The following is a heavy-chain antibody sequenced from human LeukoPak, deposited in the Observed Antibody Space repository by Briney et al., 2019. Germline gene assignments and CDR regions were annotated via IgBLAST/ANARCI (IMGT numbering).Heavy chain of an antibody. CDR1: DGSISSYY. CDR3: ARTYDTMIGQEDAFDI. J-gene: IGHJ3*02. CDR2: IYYSGST. D-gene: IGHD3-22*01. V-gene: IGHV4-59*12. Sequence: SKTLSLTCTVSDGSISSYYWSWIRQPPGKGLEWIGYIYYSGSTNYNPSLKSRVTISVDTSKNQFSLKLSSVTAADTAVYYCARTYDTMIGQEDAFDIWGQGTMVTVSS.